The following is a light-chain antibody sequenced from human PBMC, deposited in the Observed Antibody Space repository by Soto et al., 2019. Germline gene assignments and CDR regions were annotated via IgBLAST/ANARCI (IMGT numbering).Light chain of an antibody. CDR2: GAS. CDR1: QSVSSY. J-gene: IGKJ5*01. V-gene: IGKV3-20*01. CDR3: QQYGNSPRT. Sequence: EIVLTQSPATLSLSPGERATLSCRASQSVSSYLAWYQQKPGQAPRLLIYGASSRATGIPDRFSGSGSGTDFTLTISGLEPEDFAVYFCQQYGNSPRTFGQGTRLEIK.